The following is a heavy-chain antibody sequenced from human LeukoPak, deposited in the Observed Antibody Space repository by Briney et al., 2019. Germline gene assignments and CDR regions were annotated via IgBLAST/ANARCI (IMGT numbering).Heavy chain of an antibody. D-gene: IGHD5-12*01. Sequence: PSETLSLTCTVSGGSISSYYWSWIRQPPGKGLEWIGYIYYSGSTNYNPSLKSRVTISVDTSKNQFSLKLSSVTAADTAVYYCARGDGYNIDYWGQGTLVTVSS. CDR3: ARGDGYNIDY. CDR1: GGSISSYY. CDR2: IYYSGST. V-gene: IGHV4-59*01. J-gene: IGHJ4*02.